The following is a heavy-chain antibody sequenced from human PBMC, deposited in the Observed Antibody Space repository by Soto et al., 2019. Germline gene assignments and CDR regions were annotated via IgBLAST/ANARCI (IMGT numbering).Heavy chain of an antibody. V-gene: IGHV3-30*03. CDR2: ISYDSSNK. Sequence: GGSLRLSCAASGFTFSSYGMHWVRQAPGKGLEWVAVISYDSSNKYYADSVKGRFTISRDNSKNSLYLQMNSLRDEDTAVYYCARDRWRPIYYYYGMDVWGQGTTVTVSS. J-gene: IGHJ6*02. D-gene: IGHD2-21*02. CDR1: GFTFSSYG. CDR3: ARDRWRPIYYYYGMDV.